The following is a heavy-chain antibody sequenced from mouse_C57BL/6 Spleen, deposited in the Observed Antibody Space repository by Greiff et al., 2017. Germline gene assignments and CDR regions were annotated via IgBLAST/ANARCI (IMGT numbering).Heavy chain of an antibody. D-gene: IGHD1-1*01. CDR3: TTEDYGSRGTRAMDY. V-gene: IGHV14-1*01. Sequence: EVQLVESGAELVRPGASVKLSCTASGFNIKDYYMHWVKQRPEQGLEWIGRIDPEDGDTEYAPKFQGKATMTADTSSNTAYLQLSSLTSEDTAVYYCTTEDYGSRGTRAMDYWGQGTSVTVSS. J-gene: IGHJ4*01. CDR1: GFNIKDYY. CDR2: IDPEDGDT.